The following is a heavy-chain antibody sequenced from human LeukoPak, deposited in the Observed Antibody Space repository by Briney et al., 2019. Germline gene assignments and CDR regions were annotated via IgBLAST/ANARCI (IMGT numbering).Heavy chain of an antibody. CDR2: ISTYNGNT. CDR3: ARDRMDTGTYFDY. Sequence: GASVKVSCRSSGYTFTTYGITWVRQAPGQGLEWMGWISTYNGNTNYAQKLQGRVTMTTDTSTSTAYMELRSLRSDDTAMYYCARDRMDTGTYFDYWGQGTLVTDSS. D-gene: IGHD5-18*01. V-gene: IGHV1-18*01. CDR1: GYTFTTYG. J-gene: IGHJ4*02.